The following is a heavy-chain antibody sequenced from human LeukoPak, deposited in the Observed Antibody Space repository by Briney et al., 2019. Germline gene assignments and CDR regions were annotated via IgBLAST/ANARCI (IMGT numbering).Heavy chain of an antibody. D-gene: IGHD6-19*01. CDR3: AKIAVAGSDFDC. CDR1: GFPFSSSW. Sequence: PWGSLRLSCAASGFPFSSSWMHWVRQAPGKGLVWVSRMNGDGSITTYADSVKGRFTISKDNAKNTLYLQMNSLRVEDTAVYYCAKIAVAGSDFDCWGQGTLVTVSS. CDR2: MNGDGSIT. J-gene: IGHJ4*02. V-gene: IGHV3-74*01.